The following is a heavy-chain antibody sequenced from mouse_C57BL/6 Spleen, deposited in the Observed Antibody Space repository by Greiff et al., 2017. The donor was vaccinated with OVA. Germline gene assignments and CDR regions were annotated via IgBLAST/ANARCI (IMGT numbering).Heavy chain of an antibody. V-gene: IGHV1-5*01. Sequence: VQLQQSGTVLARPGASVKMSCKTSGYTFTSYWMHWVKQRPGQGLEWIGAIYPGNSDTSYNQKFKGKAKLTAVTSASTAYMELSSLTNEDSAVYYCTRLGYDGYYAYAMDYWGQGTSVTVSS. CDR1: GYTFTSYW. CDR2: IYPGNSDT. CDR3: TRLGYDGYYAYAMDY. D-gene: IGHD2-3*01. J-gene: IGHJ4*01.